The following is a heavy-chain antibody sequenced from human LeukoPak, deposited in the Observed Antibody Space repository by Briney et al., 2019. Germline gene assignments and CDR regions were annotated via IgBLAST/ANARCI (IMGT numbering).Heavy chain of an antibody. Sequence: SQTLSLTCTVSGGSISSGGYYWSWIRQHPGKGLECIGYIYYSGSTYYNPSLKSRVTISVDTSKNQFSLKLSSGTGADTDVYYCARDLAAAFDYWGQGTLVTVSS. CDR1: GGSISSGGYY. CDR2: IYYSGST. D-gene: IGHD6-13*01. CDR3: ARDLAAAFDY. V-gene: IGHV4-31*03. J-gene: IGHJ4*02.